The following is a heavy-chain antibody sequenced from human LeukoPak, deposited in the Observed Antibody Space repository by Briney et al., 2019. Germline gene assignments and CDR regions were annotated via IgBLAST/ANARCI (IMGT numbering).Heavy chain of an antibody. CDR2: IKQDGSEK. J-gene: IGHJ3*02. V-gene: IGHV3-7*01. CDR1: GFTFSSYW. Sequence: GGSLRLSCAASGFTFSSYWMSWVRQAPGKGLEWVANIKQDGSEKYYVDSVKGRFTISRDNAKNSLYLQMNSLRAEDTAVYYCARLFIPRYFDWLLQTDAFDIWGNGPMVTVSS. CDR3: ARLFIPRYFDWLLQTDAFDI. D-gene: IGHD3-9*01.